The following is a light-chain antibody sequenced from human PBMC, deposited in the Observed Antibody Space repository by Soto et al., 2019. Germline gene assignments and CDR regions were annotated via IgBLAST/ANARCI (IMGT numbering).Light chain of an antibody. Sequence: DIQMTQSPSTLSGSVGDRVTITCRASQTISSWLAWYQQKPGKAPKLLVYKASTLKSGVPSRFSGSGSGTEFTLTISSLQPDDFANYCCQQYNSYSPLPFGGGTMVDIK. CDR3: QQYNSYSPLP. CDR2: KAS. CDR1: QTISSW. J-gene: IGKJ4*01. V-gene: IGKV1-5*03.